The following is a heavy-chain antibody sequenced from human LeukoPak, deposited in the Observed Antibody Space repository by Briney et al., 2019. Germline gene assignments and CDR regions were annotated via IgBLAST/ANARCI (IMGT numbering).Heavy chain of an antibody. V-gene: IGHV1-69-2*01. Sequence: ASVKVSCKVSGYTFTDYYMHWVQQAPGKGLEWMGLVDPEDGETIYAEKFQGRVTITADTSTDTAYMELSSLRSEDTAVYYCAIMGGSTTHAVDYWAQGTLVTVSS. CDR3: AIMGGSTTHAVDY. J-gene: IGHJ4*02. CDR2: VDPEDGET. CDR1: GYTFTDYY. D-gene: IGHD2-8*01.